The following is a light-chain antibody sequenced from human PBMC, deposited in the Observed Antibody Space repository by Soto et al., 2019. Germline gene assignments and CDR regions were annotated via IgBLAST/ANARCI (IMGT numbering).Light chain of an antibody. Sequence: EIVMTQSPATLSVSPGERATLSCRASQSVTNNYLAWYQQIPGQAPRLLIYGAYIRATGIPARFSGSWSGTEFTLTISSLQSEDFAVYYCQQYNNWPPITFGQGTRLENK. J-gene: IGKJ5*01. CDR1: QSVTNN. CDR3: QQYNNWPPIT. CDR2: GAY. V-gene: IGKV3-15*01.